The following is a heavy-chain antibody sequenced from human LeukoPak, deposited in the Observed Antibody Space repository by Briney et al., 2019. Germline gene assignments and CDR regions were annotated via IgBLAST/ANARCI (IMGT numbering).Heavy chain of an antibody. Sequence: PSETLSLTCTVSGGSISSYYWSWIRQPAGKGLEWIGRIYTSGSANYNPSLRSRVTISVDTSKNQFSLKLSSVTAADTAIYYCAREFDHWGLGTLVTVSS. CDR2: IYTSGSA. J-gene: IGHJ4*02. CDR1: GGSISSYY. V-gene: IGHV4-4*07. CDR3: AREFDH.